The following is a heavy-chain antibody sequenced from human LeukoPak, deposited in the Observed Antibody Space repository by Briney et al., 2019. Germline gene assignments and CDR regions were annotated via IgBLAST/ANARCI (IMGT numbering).Heavy chain of an antibody. J-gene: IGHJ4*02. V-gene: IGHV4-4*02. Sequence: PSGTLSLTCALSGGSISSRNWWSWVRPPPGKGLEWIGEIYHSGSTNYNPSLKSRVTMSVDKSKNQFSLNLTSVTAADTAVYYCARGTPSYYDFWSGYYPLFDYWGQGTLVTVSS. CDR2: IYHSGST. CDR1: GGSISSRNW. D-gene: IGHD3-3*01. CDR3: ARGTPSYYDFWSGYYPLFDY.